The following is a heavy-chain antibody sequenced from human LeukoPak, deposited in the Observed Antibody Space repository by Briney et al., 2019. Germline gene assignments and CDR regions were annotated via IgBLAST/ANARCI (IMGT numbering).Heavy chain of an antibody. D-gene: IGHD6-13*01. CDR1: GGSISSSNW. V-gene: IGHV4-4*02. Sequence: SGTLSLTCAVSGGSISSSNWWSWIRQPPGKGLEWIGEIYHSGSTNYNPSLKSRVTISVDTSKNQFSLKLSSVTAADTAVYYCARAPGSSWSEFDYWGQGTLVTVSS. J-gene: IGHJ4*02. CDR3: ARAPGSSWSEFDY. CDR2: IYHSGST.